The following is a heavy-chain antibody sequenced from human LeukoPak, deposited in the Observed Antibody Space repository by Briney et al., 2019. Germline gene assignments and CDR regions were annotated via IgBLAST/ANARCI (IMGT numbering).Heavy chain of an antibody. CDR2: ISANGGST. CDR1: GSTFSSYS. Sequence: PGGSLRLSCAASGSTFSSYSMNWVRQAPGKGLEWVSGISANGGSTYYADSVKGRFTISRDTSKNTLYLQMNSLRAEDTAVYYCAKAWSSDWYDSWGQGTLVTVSS. D-gene: IGHD6-19*01. J-gene: IGHJ5*01. CDR3: AKAWSSDWYDS. V-gene: IGHV3-23*01.